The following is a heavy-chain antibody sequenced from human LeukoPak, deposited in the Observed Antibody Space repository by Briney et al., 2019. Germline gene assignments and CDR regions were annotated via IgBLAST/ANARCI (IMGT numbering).Heavy chain of an antibody. Sequence: SETLSLTCAVYGGSFSGYYWSWIRQPPGKGLEWIGEINHSGSTNYNPSLKSRVTISVDTSKNQFSLKLSSVTAADTAVYYCARRIGWFGELLYRNQIDYWGQGTLVTVSS. CDR3: ARRIGWFGELLYRNQIDY. D-gene: IGHD3-10*01. CDR2: INHSGST. V-gene: IGHV4-34*01. J-gene: IGHJ4*02. CDR1: GGSFSGYY.